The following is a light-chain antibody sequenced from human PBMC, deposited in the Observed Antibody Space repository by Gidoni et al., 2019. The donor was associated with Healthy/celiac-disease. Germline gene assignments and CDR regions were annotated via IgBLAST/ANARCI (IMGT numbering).Light chain of an antibody. J-gene: IGKJ2*01. CDR1: ESISTY. Sequence: DIQMTPSPSSLSASVCDRVTITCRASESISTYLNWYQQKPGKAPKLLIYAASSLQSGVPSRFSGSGSGTDFTLTISSLQAEDFATYYWQQSYSTPPTFGQGTKLEIK. CDR3: QQSYSTPPT. V-gene: IGKV1-39*01. CDR2: AAS.